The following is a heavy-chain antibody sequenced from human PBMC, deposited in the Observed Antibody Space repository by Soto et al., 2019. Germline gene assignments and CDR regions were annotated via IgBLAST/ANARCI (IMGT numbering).Heavy chain of an antibody. V-gene: IGHV1-3*01. CDR1: GYTFTSYA. J-gene: IGHJ6*02. D-gene: IGHD2-15*01. CDR2: INAGNGNT. CDR3: ARDLRVVAAAHYYYYGMDV. Sequence: ASVKVSCKASGYTFTSYAMHWVRQAPGQRLEWMGWINAGNGNTKYSQKFQGRVTITRDTSASTAYMELSSLRSEDTAVYYCARDLRVVAAAHYYYYGMDVWGQGTTVTVSS.